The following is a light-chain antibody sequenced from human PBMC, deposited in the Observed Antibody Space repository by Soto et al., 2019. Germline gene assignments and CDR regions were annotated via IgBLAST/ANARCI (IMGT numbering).Light chain of an antibody. V-gene: IGKV1-5*03. CDR3: LQYDGLGTLGERHDSLWT. CDR2: KAS. J-gene: IGKJ1*01. CDR1: QSISDW. Sequence: DIQMTQSPSTLSASVGDRVTITCRASQSISDWLAWYQQKPGKAPKLLIYKASSLESGVPSRFSGSGSGTEFTLTISSLQPDDFATYYCLQYDGLGTLGERHDSLWTFGQGTKVE.